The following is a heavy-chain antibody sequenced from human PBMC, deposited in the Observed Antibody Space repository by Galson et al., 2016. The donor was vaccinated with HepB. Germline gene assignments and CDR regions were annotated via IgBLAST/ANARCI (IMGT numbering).Heavy chain of an antibody. CDR1: GYTFTSYG. J-gene: IGHJ4*02. Sequence: SVKVSCKASGYTFTSYGIGWVRQAPGQGLEWMGWISAYNDNTHYAQNLQGRATLTTDPSTSTAYMELRSLRSDDPAVYYCARDSGLEVFLDYWGQGTLVTVSS. V-gene: IGHV1-18*01. D-gene: IGHD1-1*01. CDR2: ISAYNDNT. CDR3: ARDSGLEVFLDY.